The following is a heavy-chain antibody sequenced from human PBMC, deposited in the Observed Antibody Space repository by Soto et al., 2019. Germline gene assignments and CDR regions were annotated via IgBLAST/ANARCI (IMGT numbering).Heavy chain of an antibody. CDR2: INPNSGGT. J-gene: IGHJ5*02. V-gene: IGHV1-2*04. Sequence: VASVKVSCKASGDTFTGYYMHWVRQAPGQGLEWMGWINPNSGGTNYAQKFQGWVTMTRDTSISTAYMELSRLRSDDTAVYYCARDRSKEITIFGVVTAPSDNWFDPWGQGTLVTVSS. D-gene: IGHD3-3*01. CDR1: GDTFTGYY. CDR3: ARDRSKEITIFGVVTAPSDNWFDP.